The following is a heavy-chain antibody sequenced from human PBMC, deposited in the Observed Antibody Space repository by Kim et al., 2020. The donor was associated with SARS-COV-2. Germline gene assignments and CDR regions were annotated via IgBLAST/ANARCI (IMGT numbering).Heavy chain of an antibody. Sequence: SETLSLTCTVSGASISRYYWSWIRQSPGKALEWMGYIYNSGSTNYNPSLKSRVTISLDTSKNHFSLKLRSVTAADTAVYFCAKSLDYSYYMDVWGEGTTV. V-gene: IGHV4-59*01. CDR3: AKSLDYSYYMDV. CDR2: IYNSGST. CDR1: GASISRYY. J-gene: IGHJ6*03.